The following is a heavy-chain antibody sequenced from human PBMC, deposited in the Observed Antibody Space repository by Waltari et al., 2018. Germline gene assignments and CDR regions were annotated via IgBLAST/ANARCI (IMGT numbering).Heavy chain of an antibody. V-gene: IGHV3-7*01. Sequence: VQLVESGGGLVQPGGSLGLSCAASGFRFSSDWMSWGRQAPGKGLEWVANIKHHGTDKYYVDSVECRLTISRDNAQNSLYLQMNSLRAEDTAVYYCVRSQLVLDYWGQGTLVTVSS. CDR1: GFRFSSDW. CDR3: VRSQLVLDY. J-gene: IGHJ4*02. CDR2: IKHHGTDK. D-gene: IGHD6-13*01.